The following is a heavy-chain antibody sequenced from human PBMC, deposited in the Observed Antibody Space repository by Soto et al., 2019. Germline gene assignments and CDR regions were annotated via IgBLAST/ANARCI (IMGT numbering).Heavy chain of an antibody. J-gene: IGHJ3*02. CDR3: ASMSPGSGSYAGAFDI. CDR1: GGTFSSYT. D-gene: IGHD6-19*01. V-gene: IGHV1-69*02. CDR2: IIPILGIA. Sequence: QVQLVQSGAEVKKPGSSVKVSCKASGGTFSSYTISWVRQAPGQGLEWMGRIIPILGIANYAQKFQGRVTITEDKSTSIAYMELSSLRSADMSVYYCASMSPGSGSYAGAFDIWGQGTMVTVS.